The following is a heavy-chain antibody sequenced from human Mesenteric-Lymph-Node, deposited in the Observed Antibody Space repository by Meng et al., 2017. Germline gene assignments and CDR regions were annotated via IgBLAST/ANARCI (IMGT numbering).Heavy chain of an antibody. V-gene: IGHV2-5*02. J-gene: IGHJ4*02. CDR2: IYWDDDK. CDR3: AHESSGTYFDY. D-gene: IGHD3-22*01. CDR1: GFSLSTSGVG. Sequence: TFMASAHTLVKHTQSLTLTCTFSGFSLSTSGVGVGWIRQPPGKALEWLAPIYWDDDKRYSPSLKSRLTITKDTSKNQVVLTMTTLGTVDTAKYYFAHESSGTYFDYWGQGTLVTV.